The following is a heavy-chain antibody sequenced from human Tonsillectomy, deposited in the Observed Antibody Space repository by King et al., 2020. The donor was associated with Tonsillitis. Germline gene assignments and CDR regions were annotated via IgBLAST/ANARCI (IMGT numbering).Heavy chain of an antibody. Sequence: QLQESGPGLVKPSETLSLTCTVSGGSVGSSSYYWGWIRQPPGKGLEWIGSLSYGGSTYYNPSPKSRLTVSEDTSKNQFSLKLSSVPAADTAVYYCVTSSPNYYDTSGYRRYYFDYWGQGTLVTVSS. CDR2: LSYGGST. CDR3: VTSSPNYYDTSGYRRYYFDY. D-gene: IGHD3-22*01. V-gene: IGHV4-39*01. J-gene: IGHJ4*02. CDR1: GGSVGSSSYY.